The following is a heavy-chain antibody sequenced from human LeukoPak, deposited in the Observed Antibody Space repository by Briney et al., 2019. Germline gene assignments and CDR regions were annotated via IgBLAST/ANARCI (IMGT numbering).Heavy chain of an antibody. CDR1: GFTFSSYG. J-gene: IGHJ4*02. CDR3: AKRYCSGGSCHGDY. D-gene: IGHD2-15*01. CDR2: ISGSGGST. V-gene: IGHV3-23*01. Sequence: GGSLRLSCAASGFTFSSYGMSRVRQAPGKGLEWVSAISGSGGSTYYADSVEGRFTISRDNSKNTLYLQMNSLRAEDTAVYYCAKRYCSGGSCHGDYWGQGTLVTVSS.